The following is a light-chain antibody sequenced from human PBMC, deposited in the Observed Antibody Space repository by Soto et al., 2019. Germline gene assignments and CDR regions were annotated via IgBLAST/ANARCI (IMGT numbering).Light chain of an antibody. Sequence: QSVLTQPASVSGSPGQSITISCTGTSSDVGGYNYVSWYQQHPGKAPKLMIYEVSNRPSGVSNRFSGSKSGNTASLTISGLQAEDDAHYYCSSYTSSSTLVFGTGTKLTVL. J-gene: IGLJ1*01. CDR2: EVS. V-gene: IGLV2-14*01. CDR3: SSYTSSSTLV. CDR1: SSDVGGYNY.